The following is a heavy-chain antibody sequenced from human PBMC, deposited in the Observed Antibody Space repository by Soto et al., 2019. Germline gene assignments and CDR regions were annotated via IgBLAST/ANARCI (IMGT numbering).Heavy chain of an antibody. J-gene: IGHJ6*02. D-gene: IGHD1-26*01. CDR1: GFTFSSYA. CDR2: ISYDGSNK. Sequence: GGALRVSCAASGFTFSSYAMHWVRQAPGKGLEWVAVISYDGSNKYYADSVKGRFTISRDNSKNTLYLQMNSLRAEDTAVYYCARDVESGSSQYYYYYYGMDVWGQGTTVTVSS. CDR3: ARDVESGSSQYYYYYYGMDV. V-gene: IGHV3-30-3*01.